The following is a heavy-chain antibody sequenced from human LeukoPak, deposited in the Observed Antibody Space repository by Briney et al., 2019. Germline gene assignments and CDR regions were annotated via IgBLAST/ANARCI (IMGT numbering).Heavy chain of an antibody. J-gene: IGHJ6*03. CDR3: ARRMGRRFGERYYYYHYMDV. CDR1: GGSFCGYY. V-gene: IGHV4-34*01. CDR2: INHSGSI. Sequence: SETLSLTCAVYGGSFCGYYWSWIRRPPGKGQEWIGEINHSGSINYNSSLKSRVTISVDTSKNQFSLKLSSVTAADTAVYYCARRMGRRFGERYYYYHYMDVWGKGTTVTISS. D-gene: IGHD3-10*01.